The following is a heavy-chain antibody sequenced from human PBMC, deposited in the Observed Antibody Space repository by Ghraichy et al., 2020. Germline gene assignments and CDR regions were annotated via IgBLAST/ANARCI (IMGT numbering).Heavy chain of an antibody. V-gene: IGHV4-39*01. J-gene: IGHJ6*02. D-gene: IGHD3-9*01. CDR1: GGSISSSSYY. CDR2: IYYSGST. CDR3: ARHRQGDVLRYFDWLHYYYYYGMDV. Sequence: SETLSLTCTVSGGSISSSSYYWGWIRQPPGKGLEWIGSIYYSGSTYYNPSLKSRVTISVDTSKNQFSLKLSSVTAADTAVYYCARHRQGDVLRYFDWLHYYYYYGMDVWGQGTTVTVSS.